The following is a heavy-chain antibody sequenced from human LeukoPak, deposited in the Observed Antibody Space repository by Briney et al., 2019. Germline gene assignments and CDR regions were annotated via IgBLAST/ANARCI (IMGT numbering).Heavy chain of an antibody. J-gene: IGHJ4*02. D-gene: IGHD3-22*01. V-gene: IGHV5-51*01. CDR2: IYPGDSDT. CDR3: ARQRPFPGDKYYYDSSGYYYPDY. Sequence: GESLKISCKGSGYSFTSYWIGWVRQMPGKGLEWMGIIYPGDSDTRYSPSFQGQVTISADKSISTAYLQWSSLKASDTAMYYCARQRPFPGDKYYYDSSGYYYPDYWGQGTLVTVSS. CDR1: GYSFTSYW.